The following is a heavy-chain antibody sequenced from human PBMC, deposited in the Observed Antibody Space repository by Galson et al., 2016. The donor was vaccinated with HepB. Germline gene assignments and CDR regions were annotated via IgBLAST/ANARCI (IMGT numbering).Heavy chain of an antibody. J-gene: IGHJ4*02. Sequence: QSGAEVKKSGESLKISCKYSGFTITSYWIAWVRQMPGKGPECMGVIYPADSDTRYSPSFQGQVTISVDKSISTAYLQWSGLKASDTAMYYCARLRYYDSTGYSGDYWGQETLVTVSS. D-gene: IGHD3-22*01. CDR2: IYPADSDT. CDR1: GFTITSYW. V-gene: IGHV5-51*01. CDR3: ARLRYYDSTGYSGDY.